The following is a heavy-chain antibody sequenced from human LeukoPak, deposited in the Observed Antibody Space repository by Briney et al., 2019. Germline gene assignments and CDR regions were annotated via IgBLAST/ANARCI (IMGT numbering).Heavy chain of an antibody. D-gene: IGHD5-18*01. J-gene: IGHJ5*02. V-gene: IGHV3-33*01. CDR2: IQSDGSKQ. Sequence: GGSLRLSCAASGFTFSSYGMHWVRQTPGKGLEWAAAIQSDGSKQYYGDSVKGRFTISRDSSKNTVYLKMNSLRDEDTAVYYCARDVDTSSHSSQLDPWGQGTLVTVSS. CDR1: GFTFSSYG. CDR3: ARDVDTSSHSSQLDP.